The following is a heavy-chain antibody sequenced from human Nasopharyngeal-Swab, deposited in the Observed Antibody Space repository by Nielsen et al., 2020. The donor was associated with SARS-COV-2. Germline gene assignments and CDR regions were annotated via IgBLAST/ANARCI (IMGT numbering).Heavy chain of an antibody. V-gene: IGHV4-38-2*02. CDR2: IYHSGST. D-gene: IGHD3-22*01. Sequence: GSLRLSCTVSGYSISSGYYWGWIRQPPGKGLEWIGSIYHSGSTYYNPSLKSRVTISVDTSKNQFSLKLSSVTAADTAVYYCARDTQTYYDSSGYQDYWGQGTLVTVSS. CDR1: GYSISSGYY. CDR3: ARDTQTYYDSSGYQDY. J-gene: IGHJ4*02.